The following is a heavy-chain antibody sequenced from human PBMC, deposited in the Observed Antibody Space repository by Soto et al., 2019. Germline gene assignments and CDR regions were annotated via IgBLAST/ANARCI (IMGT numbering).Heavy chain of an antibody. D-gene: IGHD6-6*01. J-gene: IGHJ4*01. V-gene: IGHV1-18*01. CDR3: SRGTSIPASGDY. Sequence: QVPLVQSGAEVKKPGASVKVSCKASGYTFTNYGINWVRQAPGQGLEWLGWVSAYNGERRYAQGVQARVIMTTDTSTTTAYMELRSLRSGDTAVYYCSRGTSIPASGDYWGQGTLVSVSS. CDR2: VSAYNGER. CDR1: GYTFTNYG.